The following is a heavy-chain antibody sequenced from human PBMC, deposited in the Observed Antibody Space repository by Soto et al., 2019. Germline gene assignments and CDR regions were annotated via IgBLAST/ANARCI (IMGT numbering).Heavy chain of an antibody. Sequence: ASVKVSCKASGYTFTSYGISWVRQAPGQGLEWMGWISAYNGNTNYAQKLQGRVTMTTDTSTSTAYMELRSLRSDDTAVYYCARRGGYCSSPTGGGMDVWCQGPTVTVSS. CDR3: ARRGGYCSSPTGGGMDV. CDR2: ISAYNGNT. V-gene: IGHV1-18*04. D-gene: IGHD2-2*01. CDR1: GYTFTSYG. J-gene: IGHJ6*02.